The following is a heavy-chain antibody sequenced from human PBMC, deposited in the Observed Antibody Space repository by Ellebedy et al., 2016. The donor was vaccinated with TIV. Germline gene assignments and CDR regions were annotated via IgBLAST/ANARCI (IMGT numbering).Heavy chain of an antibody. V-gene: IGHV5-51*01. CDR2: IYPGDSDT. Sequence: KVSCKGSGYDFTGFWIGWVRQMPGKGLEYMGIIYPGDSDTRYSPSFQGQVTISADKSINTAYLQWSSLKASDTAIYYCARGHDYGGYGPLGYWGQGTLVTVSS. D-gene: IGHD4-17*01. J-gene: IGHJ4*02. CDR1: GYDFTGFW. CDR3: ARGHDYGGYGPLGY.